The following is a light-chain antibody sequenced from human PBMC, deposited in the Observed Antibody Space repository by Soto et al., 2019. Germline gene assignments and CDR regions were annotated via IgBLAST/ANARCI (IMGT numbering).Light chain of an antibody. J-gene: IGKJ1*01. V-gene: IGKV3-20*01. CDR1: QSVSNY. CDR2: GAS. CDR3: QQYGGSPQT. Sequence: EIVLTQSPGTLSLSPGERATLSCRARQSVSNYLAWYQQKPGQAPRLLIYGASSRATGIPDRFSGSGSGTDFTLTISRLEPEDFAVYCCQQYGGSPQTFGQGTKVDIK.